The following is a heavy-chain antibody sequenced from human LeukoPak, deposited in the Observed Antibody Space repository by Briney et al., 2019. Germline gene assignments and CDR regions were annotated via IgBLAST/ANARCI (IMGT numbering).Heavy chain of an antibody. D-gene: IGHD3-22*01. V-gene: IGHV4-59*01. Sequence: SETLSLTCIVSSGFISSYYWSWIRQTPGKGLEWIAFINYSGRIKYNPSLQSRVSISLDTSKNHFSLQLRSVMAADMAVYYCARLVDYDNSGDPDIFDIWGQGTIVSIS. CDR2: INYSGRI. J-gene: IGHJ3*02. CDR1: SGFISSYY. CDR3: ARLVDYDNSGDPDIFDI.